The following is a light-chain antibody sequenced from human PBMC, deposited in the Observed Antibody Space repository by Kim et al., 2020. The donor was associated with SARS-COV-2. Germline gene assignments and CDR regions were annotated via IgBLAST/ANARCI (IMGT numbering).Light chain of an antibody. CDR2: GAS. Sequence: EIVMTQSPATLSVSPGESATLSCRASQSVSVNLAWYQVRPGQTPRLLIHGASTRATGIPARFSGSGSGTEFTLTISSLQSEDFAVYYNWPPLTFGGGTKVDIK. J-gene: IGKJ4*01. CDR1: QSVSVN. CDR3: WPPLT. V-gene: IGKV3-15*01.